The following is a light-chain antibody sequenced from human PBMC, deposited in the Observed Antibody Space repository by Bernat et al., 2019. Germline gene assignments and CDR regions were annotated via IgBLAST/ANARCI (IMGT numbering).Light chain of an antibody. CDR3: ISYAGSNNLV. Sequence: QSALTQPPSASGSLGQSVTISCTGTSSDVGGYNYVSWFQQHPGKAPKLMIYEVSKRPSGVPDRFSGSKSGNTASLTVSGLQAEDEADYYCISYAGSNNLVFGGGTTLTVL. CDR1: SSDVGGYNY. J-gene: IGLJ2*01. V-gene: IGLV2-8*01. CDR2: EVS.